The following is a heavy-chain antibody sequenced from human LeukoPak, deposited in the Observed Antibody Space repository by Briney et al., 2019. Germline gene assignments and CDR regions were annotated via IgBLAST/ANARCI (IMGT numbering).Heavy chain of an antibody. CDR2: INPSGGST. Sequence: ASVKVSCKASGYTFTSYYMHWVRQAPGQGLEWMGIINPSGGSTSYAQKFQGRVTMARDMSTSTVYMELSSLRSEDTAVYYCARESRATNPYYYMDVWGKGTTVTVSS. J-gene: IGHJ6*03. CDR1: GYTFTSYY. D-gene: IGHD5-12*01. V-gene: IGHV1-46*01. CDR3: ARESRATNPYYYMDV.